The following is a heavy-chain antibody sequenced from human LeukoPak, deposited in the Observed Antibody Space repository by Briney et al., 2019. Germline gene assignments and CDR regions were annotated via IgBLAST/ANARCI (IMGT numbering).Heavy chain of an antibody. CDR1: GGSFSGYY. CDR3: AREKKGERGYSYGYFGRLHGGRYFDY. V-gene: IGHV4-59*01. CDR2: IYYSGST. J-gene: IGHJ4*02. D-gene: IGHD5-18*01. Sequence: TSETLSLTCAVYGGSFSGYYWSWIRQPPGKGLEWIGYIYYSGSTNYNPSLKSRVTISVDTSKNQFSLKLSSVTAADTAVYYCAREKKGERGYSYGYFGRLHGGRYFDYWGQGTLVTVSS.